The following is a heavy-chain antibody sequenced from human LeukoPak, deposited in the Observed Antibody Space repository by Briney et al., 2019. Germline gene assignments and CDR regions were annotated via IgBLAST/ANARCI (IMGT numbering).Heavy chain of an antibody. J-gene: IGHJ4*02. CDR3: ARIVGQYYFDY. D-gene: IGHD2-15*01. V-gene: IGHV3-7*01. Sequence: GGSLRLSCAASGFTFSSYWMSWVRQAPGKGLEWVANIKQDGSEKYYVDSVRGRFTISRDNAKNSLYLQMNSLRAEDTAVYYCARIVGQYYFDYWGQGTLVTVSS. CDR2: IKQDGSEK. CDR1: GFTFSSYW.